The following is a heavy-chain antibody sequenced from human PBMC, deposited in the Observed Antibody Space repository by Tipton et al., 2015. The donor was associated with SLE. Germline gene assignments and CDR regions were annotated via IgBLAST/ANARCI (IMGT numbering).Heavy chain of an antibody. CDR2: ISYSGTT. J-gene: IGHJ6*03. Sequence: LRLSCTVSGGSISSGGYYWSWIRQHPGKGLEWIGYISYSGTTYYNPSLKSRITILADTSTNRLSLRLNSVTAADAAVYYCARGRPRATQAWGGYYYCMDVWGKGTTVTVTS. CDR1: GGSISSGGYY. D-gene: IGHD3-16*01. CDR3: ARGRPRATQAWGGYYYCMDV. V-gene: IGHV4-31*02.